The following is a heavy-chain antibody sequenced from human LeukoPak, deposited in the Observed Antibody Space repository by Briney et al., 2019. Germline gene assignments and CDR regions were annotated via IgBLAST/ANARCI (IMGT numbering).Heavy chain of an antibody. CDR2: ISAYNGNT. D-gene: IGHD6-19*01. V-gene: IGHV1-18*01. J-gene: IGHJ5*01. Sequence: GASVKVSCKASGYTFTSYGISWVRQAPGQGLEWMGWISAYNGNTNYARKLQGRVAMTTDTSTSTAYMELRSLRSDDTAVYYCARDLSSGWFDYWGQGTLVTVSS. CDR1: GYTFTSYG. CDR3: ARDLSSGWFDY.